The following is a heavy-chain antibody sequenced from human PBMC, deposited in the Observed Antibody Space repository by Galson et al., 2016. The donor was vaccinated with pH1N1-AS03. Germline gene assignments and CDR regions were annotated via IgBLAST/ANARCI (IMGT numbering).Heavy chain of an antibody. CDR1: GFTFSNYN. CDR3: ARENWNYVAFDI. Sequence: SLRLSCAGSGFTFSNYNMNWVRQAPGKGLEWVSYISSGSGTIYYADSVQGRFTISRDRTSLALQMNSLRAEDTAVYYCARENWNYVAFDIWGQGTMVTVSS. D-gene: IGHD1-7*01. V-gene: IGHV3-48*01. CDR2: ISSGSGTI. J-gene: IGHJ3*02.